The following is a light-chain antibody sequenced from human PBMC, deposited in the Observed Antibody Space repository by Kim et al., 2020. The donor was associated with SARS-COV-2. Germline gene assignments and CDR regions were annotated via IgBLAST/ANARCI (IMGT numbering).Light chain of an antibody. CDR2: GKD. CDR3: NSLESSDNPVV. CDR1: SLRTYF. J-gene: IGLJ2*01. V-gene: IGLV3-19*01. Sequence: SSELTQDPVVSVALGQTVRITCQGDSLRTYFASWYQRKPGQAPVLVISGKDNRPSGIPDRFSGSSSGDSASLTITGAQAEDEADYYCNSLESSDNPVVFG.